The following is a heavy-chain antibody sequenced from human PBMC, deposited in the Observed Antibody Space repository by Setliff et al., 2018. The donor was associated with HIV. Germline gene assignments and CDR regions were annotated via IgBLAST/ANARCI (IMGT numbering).Heavy chain of an antibody. D-gene: IGHD3-10*01. J-gene: IGHJ6*03. CDR3: ARDGPLEGSYRYYYYYMDV. Sequence: PSETLSLTCAVSGGSISSSNWWSWVRQPPGKGLEWIGEIYHNGNTNYSPSLKNRVTMSVDNSKNQFSLMVRSVTAADTAVYYCARDGPLEGSYRYYYYYMDVWGKGTTVTVSS. CDR1: GGSISSSNW. V-gene: IGHV4-4*02. CDR2: IYHNGNT.